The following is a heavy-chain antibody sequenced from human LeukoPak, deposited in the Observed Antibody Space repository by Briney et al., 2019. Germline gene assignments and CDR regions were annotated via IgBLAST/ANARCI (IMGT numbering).Heavy chain of an antibody. CDR3: AREDAYRSGWSFDY. V-gene: IGHV3-48*02. CDR2: ISISSSTI. D-gene: IGHD6-19*01. Sequence: RGSLRLSCAASGFTFSSYSMNWVRQAPGKGLEWVSYISISSSTIYYADSLKGRFTISRNNAKNSPYLQLNSLRDEDTAVYYCAREDAYRSGWSFDYSGEGTLVTASS. CDR1: GFTFSSYS. J-gene: IGHJ4*02.